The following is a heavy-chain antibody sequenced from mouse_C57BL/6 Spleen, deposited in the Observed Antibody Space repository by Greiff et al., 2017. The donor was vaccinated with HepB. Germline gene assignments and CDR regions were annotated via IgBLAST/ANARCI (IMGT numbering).Heavy chain of an antibody. Sequence: EVKLMESGPGLVKPSQSLSLTCSVTGYSITSGYYWNWIRQFPGNKLEWMGYISYDGSNNYNPSLKNRISITRDTSKNQFFLKLNSVTTEDTATYYCARGDDGYYPFAYWGQGTLVTVSA. CDR3: ARGDDGYYPFAY. D-gene: IGHD2-3*01. CDR2: ISYDGSN. V-gene: IGHV3-6*01. J-gene: IGHJ3*01. CDR1: GYSITSGYY.